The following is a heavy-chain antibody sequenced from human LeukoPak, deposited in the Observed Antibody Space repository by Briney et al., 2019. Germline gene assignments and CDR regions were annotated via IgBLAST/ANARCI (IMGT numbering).Heavy chain of an antibody. CDR2: MNSNSGNT. D-gene: IGHD2-2*01. J-gene: IGHJ6*02. V-gene: IGHV1-8*01. CDR1: GDTFTSYD. Sequence: ASVKVSCKASGDTFTSYDINWVRQATGQGLEWMGWMNSNSGNTGYAQKFQGRVTMTRNTSISTAYMELSSLRSEDTAVYYCARVTGYCSSTSCYYYYYGMDVWGQGTKVTVSS. CDR3: ARVTGYCSSTSCYYYYYGMDV.